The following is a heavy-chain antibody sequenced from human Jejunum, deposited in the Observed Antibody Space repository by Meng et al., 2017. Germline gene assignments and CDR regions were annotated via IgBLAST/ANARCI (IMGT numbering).Heavy chain of an antibody. D-gene: IGHD6-19*01. V-gene: IGHV4-61*01. CDR3: ARAAAGTGFGYFDL. CDR1: GVSAKIRPYY. CDR2: IDNSGST. J-gene: IGHJ2*01. Sequence: QVQRQGSGPGLGRPSGTLPLIVPVSGVSAKIRPYYWSWIRQPPGKGLEWIAYIDNSGSTNYNPSLKSRVIISVDTSKNQFYLQMSSLTAADTAVYYCARAAAGTGFGYFDLWGRGTLVTVSS.